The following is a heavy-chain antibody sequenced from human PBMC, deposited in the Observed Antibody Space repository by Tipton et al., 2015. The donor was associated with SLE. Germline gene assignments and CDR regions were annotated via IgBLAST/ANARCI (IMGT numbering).Heavy chain of an antibody. J-gene: IGHJ3*02. CDR1: GGSFSGYY. D-gene: IGHD3-22*01. CDR2: INHSGST. Sequence: TLSLTCAVYGGSFSGYYWSWIRQPPGKGLEWIGEINHSGSTNYNPSLKSRVTISVDTSKNHFSLKLSSVTAADTAVYYCASMYYDSSGSSEAFDIWGQGTMVTVSS. CDR3: ASMYYDSSGSSEAFDI. V-gene: IGHV4-34*01.